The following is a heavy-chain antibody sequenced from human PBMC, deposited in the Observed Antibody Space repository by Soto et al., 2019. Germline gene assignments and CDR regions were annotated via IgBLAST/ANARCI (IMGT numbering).Heavy chain of an antibody. CDR2: INHGGDST. D-gene: IGHD1-20*01. V-gene: IGHV3-23*01. J-gene: IGHJ4*02. Sequence: GGSLRLSCAASGFTFDGRAMSWVRQAPGKGLEWVSTINHGGDSTYYADSVKGRFTISRDNSKNTLYVSMDSLRAEDTAIYYCATDFVTGHVYWGQGTPVTVSS. CDR3: ATDFVTGHVY. CDR1: GFTFDGRA.